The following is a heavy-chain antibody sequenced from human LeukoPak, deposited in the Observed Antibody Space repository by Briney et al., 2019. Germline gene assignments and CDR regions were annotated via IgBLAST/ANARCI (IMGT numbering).Heavy chain of an antibody. CDR1: GYTFTSYA. D-gene: IGHD2-15*01. Sequence: GASVKVSCKASGYTFTSYAMHWVRQAPGQRLEWMGWINAGNGNTKYSQKFQGRVTITRDTSASTAYTELSSLRSEDTAVYYCARMRGYCSGGSCYFDYWGQGTLVTVSS. J-gene: IGHJ4*02. CDR2: INAGNGNT. CDR3: ARMRGYCSGGSCYFDY. V-gene: IGHV1-3*01.